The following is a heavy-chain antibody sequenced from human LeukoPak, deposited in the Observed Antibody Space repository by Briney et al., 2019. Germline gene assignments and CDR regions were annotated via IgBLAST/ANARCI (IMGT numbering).Heavy chain of an antibody. D-gene: IGHD3-22*01. V-gene: IGHV3-48*01. CDR3: ARDGNYYDSSGYYFLGFRGAFDI. CDR2: ISSSSSTI. CDR1: GFPFSSYS. J-gene: IGHJ3*02. Sequence: GGSLRLSCAASGFPFSSYSMNWVRQAPGKGLEWVSYISSSSSTIYYADSVKGRFTISRDNAKNSLYLQMNSLRAEDTAVYYCARDGNYYDSSGYYFLGFRGAFDIWGQGTMVTVSS.